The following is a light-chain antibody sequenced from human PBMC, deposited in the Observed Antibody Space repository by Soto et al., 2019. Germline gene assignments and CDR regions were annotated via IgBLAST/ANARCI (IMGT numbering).Light chain of an antibody. V-gene: IGKV1-39*01. Sequence: DIQMTQSPSSLSASVGDRVTITCRASQSISSYLNWYQQKPGKAPKLLIYAASSLQSGVPSRFRGSGSGTDFTLTISSLQPEDFDTYYCQQSYSTPPITFGQGTRLEIK. CDR3: QQSYSTPPIT. CDR2: AAS. CDR1: QSISSY. J-gene: IGKJ5*01.